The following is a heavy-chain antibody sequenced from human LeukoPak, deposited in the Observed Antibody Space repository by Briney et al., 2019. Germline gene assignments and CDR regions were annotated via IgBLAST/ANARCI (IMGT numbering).Heavy chain of an antibody. CDR2: INHSGST. J-gene: IGHJ4*02. CDR1: GGSFSGYY. CDR3: ARGDFDWLLLAY. V-gene: IGHV4-34*01. Sequence: QSETLSLTCAVYGGSFSGYYWSWIRQPPGKGLEWIGEINHSGSTNYNPSLKSRVTISVDTSKNQFSLKLSSVTAADTAVYYCARGDFDWLLLAYWGQGTLVTVSS. D-gene: IGHD3-9*01.